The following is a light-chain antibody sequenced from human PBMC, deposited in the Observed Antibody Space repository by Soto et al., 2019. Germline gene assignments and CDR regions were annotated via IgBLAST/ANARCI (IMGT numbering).Light chain of an antibody. CDR1: SSDVGGYDY. CDR2: EVS. CDR3: CSYTDSSGRV. V-gene: IGLV2-14*01. Sequence: QSVLTQPASVSGSPGQSITISCIGSSSDVGGYDYVSWYQQHPGRAPKVIIYEVSNRPSGVSDRFSGSKSGNTASLTISGVQAEDEADYYCCSYTDSSGRVFGGGTKLTVL. J-gene: IGLJ3*02.